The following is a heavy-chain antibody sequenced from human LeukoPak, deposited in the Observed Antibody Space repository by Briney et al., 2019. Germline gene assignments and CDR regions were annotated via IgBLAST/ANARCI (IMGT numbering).Heavy chain of an antibody. CDR3: AGRGFGDSSGYYYALMDV. CDR1: GFTFSDYY. Sequence: PGGSLRLSCAASGFTFSDYYMSWIRQAPGKGLEWVSYISSSGSTIFYADSVRGRFTISRDNAKNSLYLQMNSLRAEDTAVYYCAGRGFGDSSGYYYALMDVWGKGTTVTVSS. CDR2: ISSSGSTI. V-gene: IGHV3-11*01. D-gene: IGHD3-22*01. J-gene: IGHJ6*03.